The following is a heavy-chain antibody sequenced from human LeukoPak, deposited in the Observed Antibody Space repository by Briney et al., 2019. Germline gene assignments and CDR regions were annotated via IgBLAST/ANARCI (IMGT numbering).Heavy chain of an antibody. J-gene: IGHJ4*02. CDR1: GFTFSSYS. CDR2: ISSSSSYI. CDR3: ARLMVAATFDY. D-gene: IGHD2-15*01. Sequence: GGSLRLSCAASGFTFSSYSMNWVRQAPGKGLEWVSSISSSSSYISYADSVKGRFTISRDNAKNSMYLQMNSLRAEDTALYYCARLMVAATFDYWGQGTLVTVSS. V-gene: IGHV3-21*01.